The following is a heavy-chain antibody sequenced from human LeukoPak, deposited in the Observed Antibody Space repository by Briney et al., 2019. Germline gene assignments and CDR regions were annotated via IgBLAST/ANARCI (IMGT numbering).Heavy chain of an antibody. CDR3: SRLTHYSNYVDWFDP. CDR1: DGSISRDY. D-gene: IGHD4-11*01. CDR2: IYYSGSS. J-gene: IGHJ5*02. V-gene: IGHV4-59*08. Sequence: SETLSLTFTVSDGSISRDYWSWIRQPPGKGLDGIGYIYYSGSSNYNPCLKSRVTISVDTSKNQVSLKLSSVTAADTAVYYLSRLTHYSNYVDWFDPWGQGTLVTVSS.